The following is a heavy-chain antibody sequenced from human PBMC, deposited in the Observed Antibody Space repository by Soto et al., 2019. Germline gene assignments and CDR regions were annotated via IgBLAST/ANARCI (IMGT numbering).Heavy chain of an antibody. CDR3: AKDIRLYDYGMDV. V-gene: IGHV3-9*01. Sequence: EVQLVESGGDLVQAGRSLRLSCAASGFTFRDYAMHWVRRAPGKGLEWVSGIKWNGDVIGYADSVKGRFTISRDNAKNSLYLQMNSLRGEDTALYYCAKDIRLYDYGMDVWGQGTTVTVSS. CDR1: GFTFRDYA. J-gene: IGHJ6*02. CDR2: IKWNGDVI. D-gene: IGHD3-16*01.